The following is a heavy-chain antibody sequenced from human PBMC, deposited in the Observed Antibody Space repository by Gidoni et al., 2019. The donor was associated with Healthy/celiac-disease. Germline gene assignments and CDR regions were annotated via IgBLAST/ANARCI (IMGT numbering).Heavy chain of an antibody. CDR2: IIPIFGTA. V-gene: IGHV1-69*01. CDR1: GGTFSSYA. CDR3: ARDRSYGFETTGQRVDYGMDV. J-gene: IGHJ6*02. Sequence: QVQLVQSGAEVKKPGSSVKVSCKASGGTFSSYAISWVRQAPGQGLEWMGGIIPIFGTANYAQKFQGRVTITTDESTSTAYMELSSLRSEDTAVYYCARDRSYGFETTGQRVDYGMDVWGQGTTVTVSS. D-gene: IGHD5-18*01.